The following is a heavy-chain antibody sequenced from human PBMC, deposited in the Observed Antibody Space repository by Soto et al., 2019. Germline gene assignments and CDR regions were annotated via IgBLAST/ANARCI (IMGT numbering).Heavy chain of an antibody. D-gene: IGHD2-21*02. J-gene: IGHJ4*02. Sequence: QVQLVEYGGGVVQPGRSLRLSCVASGFSFTTYGLHWVRQAPGKGLEWVAVIWYDGSNQYYADSVKGRFTISRDNSKNILYLERNSMRVEDTAVYYCVKDHCGGDCYSDPYFDYWGQGTLVTISS. CDR3: VKDHCGGDCYSDPYFDY. CDR2: IWYDGSNQ. V-gene: IGHV3-33*06. CDR1: GFSFTTYG.